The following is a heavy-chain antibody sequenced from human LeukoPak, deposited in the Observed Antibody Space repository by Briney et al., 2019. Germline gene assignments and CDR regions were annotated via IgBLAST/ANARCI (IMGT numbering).Heavy chain of an antibody. CDR3: AREASSHFT. CDR1: GFTFGNSW. V-gene: IGHV3-7*01. D-gene: IGHD3-3*02. Sequence: PGGSLRLSCAGSGFTFGNSWVNWFRQTPGKGLEWVANIKQDGSEKYVDSVKGRFTISRDIAKTSLYLQMNSLRAEDTAVYYCAREASSHFTWGQGTLVTVSS. CDR2: IKQDGSEK. J-gene: IGHJ5*02.